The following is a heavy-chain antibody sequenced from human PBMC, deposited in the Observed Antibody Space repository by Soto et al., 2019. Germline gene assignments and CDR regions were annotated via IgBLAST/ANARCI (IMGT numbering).Heavy chain of an antibody. CDR2: IIPIFGTA. Sequence: QVQLVQSGAEVKKPGSSVKVSCKASGGTFSSYAISWVRQAPGQGLEWMGGIIPIFGTANYAQKFQGRVTITADKSTSTAYMALSSLRSEDTDVYYCAIYALVVVVAANHYYYGMDVWGQGTTVTVSS. CDR3: AIYALVVVVAANHYYYGMDV. J-gene: IGHJ6*01. D-gene: IGHD2-15*01. CDR1: GGTFSSYA. V-gene: IGHV1-69*06.